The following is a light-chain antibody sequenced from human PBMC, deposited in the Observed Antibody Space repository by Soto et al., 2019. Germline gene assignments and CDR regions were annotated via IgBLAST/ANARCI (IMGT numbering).Light chain of an antibody. V-gene: IGKV3-20*01. CDR1: QTVNSNY. CDR2: GAS. Sequence: EIVLTQSPGTLSLSPGERATLSCRASQTVNSNYLAWYQQKPGQAPRLLIYGASTRATGIPDRFSGSGSGTDFTLTISRLEPEDFAVYYGQQYGSSMYIFGPGTKLEIK. CDR3: QQYGSSMYI. J-gene: IGKJ2*01.